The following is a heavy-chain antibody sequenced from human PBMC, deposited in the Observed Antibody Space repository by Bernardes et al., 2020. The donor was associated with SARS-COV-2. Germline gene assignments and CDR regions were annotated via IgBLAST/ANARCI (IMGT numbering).Heavy chain of an antibody. J-gene: IGHJ4*02. CDR1: GFTFSSYG. Sequence: GGSLRLSCAASGFTFSSYGMHWVRQAPGKGLEWVAVIWYDGSNKYYADSVKGRFTISRDNSKNTLYLQMNSLRAEDTAVYYCARDFRFGYGDYDNFDYWGQGTLVTVSS. CDR2: IWYDGSNK. CDR3: ARDFRFGYGDYDNFDY. V-gene: IGHV3-33*01. D-gene: IGHD4-17*01.